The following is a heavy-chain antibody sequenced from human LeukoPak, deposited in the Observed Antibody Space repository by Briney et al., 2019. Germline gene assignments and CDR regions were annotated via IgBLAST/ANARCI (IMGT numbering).Heavy chain of an antibody. CDR3: AIMYNSGWGLFY. D-gene: IGHD5-12*01. J-gene: IGHJ4*02. V-gene: IGHV5-51*01. Sequence: GESLQISCTGSGYTFNKLWVVWVRQMTGKGLEWLGSVNPADSTTEYNPSFQGLVSFSADNSISSAYLQWSGLEASDTAKYYCAIMYNSGWGLFYWGPGTQVTVSS. CDR2: VNPADSTT. CDR1: GYTFNKLW.